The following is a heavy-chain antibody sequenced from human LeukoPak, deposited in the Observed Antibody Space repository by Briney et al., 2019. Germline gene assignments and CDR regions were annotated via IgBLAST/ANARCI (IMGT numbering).Heavy chain of an antibody. CDR1: GFTFTSSA. CDR2: IIVGRGNT. D-gene: IGHD3-22*01. J-gene: IGHJ6*02. V-gene: IGHV1-58*02. Sequence: ASVRVSCKASGFTFTSSAMQWVRQARGQRLEWIGWIIVGRGNTNYAQKVQERDTITRDISTSTAYMEVSSLRSEDTAVYYCAAVWHSSGYLSYYGMDVWGQGTTVTVSS. CDR3: AAVWHSSGYLSYYGMDV.